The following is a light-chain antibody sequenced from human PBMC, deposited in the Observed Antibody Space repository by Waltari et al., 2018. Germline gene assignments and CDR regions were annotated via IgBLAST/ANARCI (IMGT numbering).Light chain of an antibody. CDR3: QQTEGFPWT. CDR1: LGITRW. Sequence: IQMTQSPSSVSASVGDRVSISCRASLGITRWLAWYQQQPGKAPRLLSYGASNVQSGVPSRFSGSGSGTDFTLTISGLQPEDFGTYYCQQTEGFPWTFGQGTKVEV. J-gene: IGKJ1*01. CDR2: GAS. V-gene: IGKV1-12*01.